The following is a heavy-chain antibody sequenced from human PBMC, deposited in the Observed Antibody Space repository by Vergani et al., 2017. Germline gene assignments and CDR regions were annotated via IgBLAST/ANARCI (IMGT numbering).Heavy chain of an antibody. Sequence: QVQLVQSGAEVKNPGSSVKVSCKASGYAFTSHHLQWVRQAPGQGFEWMGIINPSDGTTSYAQRFQGRVTLTRDTSTSTVYMDLRSLRSDDTAIYYCALYGVKPNSNWFDPWGQGTLVSVSS. V-gene: IGHV1-46*01. D-gene: IGHD1-14*01. CDR3: ALYGVKPNSNWFDP. J-gene: IGHJ5*02. CDR1: GYAFTSHH. CDR2: INPSDGTT.